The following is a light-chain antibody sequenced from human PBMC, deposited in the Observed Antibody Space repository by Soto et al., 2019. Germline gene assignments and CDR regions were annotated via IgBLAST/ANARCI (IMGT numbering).Light chain of an antibody. V-gene: IGKV4-1*01. J-gene: IGKJ3*01. CDR1: QSVLYSSNNKNY. CDR3: QQYYSTFT. Sequence: DIVMTLSPDSLAVSLGERATINCKSSQSVLYSSNNKNYLAWYQQKPGQPPKLLIYWASTRESGVPDRFSGSGSGTDFTLTISSLQAEYVAVYYCQQYYSTFTFGPGTKVDIK. CDR2: WAS.